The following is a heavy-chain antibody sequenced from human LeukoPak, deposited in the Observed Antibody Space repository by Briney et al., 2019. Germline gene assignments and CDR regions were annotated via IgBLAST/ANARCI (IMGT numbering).Heavy chain of an antibody. CDR3: AKDGGGYYPSYYYYMDV. J-gene: IGHJ6*03. D-gene: IGHD3-22*01. V-gene: IGHV3-21*01. Sequence: PGGSLRLSCEASGFSFSSYNMDWVRQTPGKGLEWISSITTSSSYTFYADSVKGRFTISRDNARNSLYLQMNSLRAEDTAVYYCAKDGGGYYPSYYYYMDVWGKGTTVTISS. CDR2: ITTSSSYT. CDR1: GFSFSSYN.